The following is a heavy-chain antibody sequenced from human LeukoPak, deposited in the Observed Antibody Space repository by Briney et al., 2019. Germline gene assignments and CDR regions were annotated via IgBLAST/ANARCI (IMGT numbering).Heavy chain of an antibody. V-gene: IGHV3-21*01. J-gene: IGHJ5*02. CDR3: ARVGGSGSYYRNWFDP. D-gene: IGHD3-10*01. CDR2: ISPSGDIL. CDR1: GFTFSSYG. Sequence: GGALRLSCAASGFTFSSYGMSWVRQAPGKGLEWVSGISPSGDILYYADSVKGRFTISRDNAKNSLYLQMNSLRAEDTAVYYCARVGGSGSYYRNWFDPWGQGTLVTVSS.